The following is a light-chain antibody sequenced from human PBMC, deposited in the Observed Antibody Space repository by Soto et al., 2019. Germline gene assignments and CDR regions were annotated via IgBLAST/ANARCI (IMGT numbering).Light chain of an antibody. Sequence: QSVLTQPASVSGSPGQSITISCTGTNSDVGGYDYVSWYQQHPGKAPKLMIYDVTNRPSGVSNRFSGSKSGNTASPTISGLQAEDEADYYCISYASINTYVFGTGTKVTVL. V-gene: IGLV2-14*01. CDR1: NSDVGGYDY. CDR2: DVT. CDR3: ISYASINTYV. J-gene: IGLJ1*01.